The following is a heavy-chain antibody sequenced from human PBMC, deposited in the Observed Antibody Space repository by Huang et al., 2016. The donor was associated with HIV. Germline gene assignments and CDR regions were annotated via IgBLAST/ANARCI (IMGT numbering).Heavy chain of an antibody. CDR1: GFNFSSYA. Sequence: EVQLLESGGGLVQPGGSLRLSCAASGFNFSSYAMSWVRQAPGKGLEWVSAIRGSGGSTYYADTVKGRFTISRDNAKNTLYLQMNSLRAEDTAVYYCAKIPSGNSIYYSDYWGQGTLVTVSS. V-gene: IGHV3-23*01. CDR3: AKIPSGNSIYYSDY. J-gene: IGHJ4*02. D-gene: IGHD1-26*01. CDR2: IRGSGGST.